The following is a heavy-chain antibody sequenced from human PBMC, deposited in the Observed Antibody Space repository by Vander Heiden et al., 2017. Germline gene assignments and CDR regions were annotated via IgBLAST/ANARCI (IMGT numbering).Heavy chain of an antibody. CDR1: GFSFTSYD. CDR3: AKEGENYYGSGLHFDY. Sequence: EVQLLESGGGLVQPGGSLRLSCAASGFSFTSYDVSWVRLEPGKGLEWVATISGSGSSTLYTDSVKGRFTISRDNSKNTLYLQMNSLRAEDTAVYYCAKEGENYYGSGLHFDYWGQGTLVTVSS. CDR2: ISGSGSST. D-gene: IGHD3-10*01. J-gene: IGHJ4*02. V-gene: IGHV3-23*01.